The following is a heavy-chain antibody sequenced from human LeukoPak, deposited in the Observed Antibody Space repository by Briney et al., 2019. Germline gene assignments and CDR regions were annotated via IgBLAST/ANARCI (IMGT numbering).Heavy chain of an antibody. Sequence: PSETLSLTCSVSGGSINSYYWGWIRQPPGKGLEWIGSVYYSGSTYYKPSLKSRVTISVDTSKNQFSLKLSSVTAADTAVYYCARNRYYYGSGNYGVPNWFDPWGQGTLVTVSS. CDR3: ARNRYYYGSGNYGVPNWFDP. J-gene: IGHJ5*02. D-gene: IGHD3-10*01. CDR2: VYYSGST. V-gene: IGHV4-39*01. CDR1: GGSINSYY.